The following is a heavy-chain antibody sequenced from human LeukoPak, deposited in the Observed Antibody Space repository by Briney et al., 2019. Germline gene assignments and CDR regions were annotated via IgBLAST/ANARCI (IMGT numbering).Heavy chain of an antibody. Sequence: ASETLSLTCTVSGGSISSYYWSWIRQPPGKGLEWIGYIYYSGSTNYNPSLKSRVTISVDTSKNQFSLKLSSVTAADTAVYYCARAPYSSSWYSPAYYFDYWGQGTLVTVSS. CDR3: ARAPYSSSWYSPAYYFDY. CDR2: IYYSGST. D-gene: IGHD6-13*01. J-gene: IGHJ4*02. CDR1: GGSISSYY. V-gene: IGHV4-59*01.